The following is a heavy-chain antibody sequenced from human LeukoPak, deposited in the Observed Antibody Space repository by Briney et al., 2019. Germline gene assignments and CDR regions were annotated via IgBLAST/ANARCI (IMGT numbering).Heavy chain of an antibody. Sequence: GGSLSLYCAASGFPFSSYAMSWVRQAPGKGLEGVSAIIGSGGSTFYADSVKGRFTISRDHSKNTLYLQMNSLRAEDTAVYYCAKDRAKAAAGTYDYWGQGTLVTVSS. D-gene: IGHD6-13*01. V-gene: IGHV3-23*01. CDR2: IIGSGGST. CDR1: GFPFSSYA. J-gene: IGHJ4*02. CDR3: AKDRAKAAAGTYDY.